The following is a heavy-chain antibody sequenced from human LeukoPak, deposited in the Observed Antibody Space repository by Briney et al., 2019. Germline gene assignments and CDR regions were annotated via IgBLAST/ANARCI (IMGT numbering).Heavy chain of an antibody. CDR3: ARSEGPDIVVVPAATGYNWFDP. Sequence: GASVKVSCKASGYTFTGYYMHWVRQAPGQGLEWMGGIIPIFGTANYAQRFQGRVTITADESTSTAYMELSSLRSEDTAVYYCARSEGPDIVVVPAATGYNWFDPWGQGTLVTVSS. CDR1: GYTFTGYY. D-gene: IGHD2-2*01. V-gene: IGHV1-69*13. J-gene: IGHJ5*02. CDR2: IIPIFGTA.